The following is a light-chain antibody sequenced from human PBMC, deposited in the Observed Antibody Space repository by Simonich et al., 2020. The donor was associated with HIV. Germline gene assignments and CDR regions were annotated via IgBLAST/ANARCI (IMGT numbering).Light chain of an antibody. J-gene: IGKJ2*01. CDR3: QQSYSTLPYT. Sequence: DIQMTQSPSSLSASVGDRVTINCRAIQSICNYLNWYHQKPGKAPKLLIYSTSNLQSVVPSRFSGSGSGTDFTLTISSLQPDDFATYYCQQSYSTLPYTFGQGTKLEIK. CDR1: QSICNY. V-gene: IGKV1-39*01. CDR2: STS.